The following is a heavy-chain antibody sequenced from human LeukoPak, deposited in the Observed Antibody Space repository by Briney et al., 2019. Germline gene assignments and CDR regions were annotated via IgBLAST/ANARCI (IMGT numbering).Heavy chain of an antibody. CDR3: ARDHGPTVATSPFYSYYMDV. V-gene: IGHV4-39*07. CDR1: GGSISSSSYY. CDR2: IYYSGST. D-gene: IGHD4-11*01. J-gene: IGHJ6*03. Sequence: SSETLSLTCTVSGGSISSSSYYWARVRKPPGKGLEWNGSIYYSGSTYYSPSLKSRVTISVDTSKNQFSLKLSSVTAADTAVYYCARDHGPTVATSPFYSYYMDVWGKGTTVSVS.